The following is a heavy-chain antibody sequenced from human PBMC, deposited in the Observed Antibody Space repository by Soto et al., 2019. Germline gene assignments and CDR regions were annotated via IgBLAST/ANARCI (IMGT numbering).Heavy chain of an antibody. V-gene: IGHV3-7*05. CDR2: IKQDGSEK. J-gene: IGHJ6*02. CDR1: GFSFSSYW. Sequence: EVQLVESGGGLAQPGGSLRLSCVASGFSFSSYWMSWVRQAPGKGLEWVASIKQDGSEKNYVDSVKGRFTISRDNAKNSLYLQMNSLRAEDTAVYYCTSLPLDYGLDVWGQGTTVTVSS. CDR3: TSLPLDYGLDV.